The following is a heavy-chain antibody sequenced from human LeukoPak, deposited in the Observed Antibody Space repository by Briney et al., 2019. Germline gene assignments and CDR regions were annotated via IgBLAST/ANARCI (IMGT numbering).Heavy chain of an antibody. CDR3: AKDCCGYSYGSNFDY. V-gene: IGHV3-30*02. CDR1: GFTFSSYG. J-gene: IGHJ4*02. CDR2: IRYDGSNK. Sequence: PGGSLRLFCAASGFTFSSYGMHWVRQAPGKGLEWVAFIRYDGSNKYYADSVKGRFTISRDNSKNTLYLQMNSLRAEDTAVYYCAKDCCGYSYGSNFDYWGQGTLVTVSS. D-gene: IGHD5-18*01.